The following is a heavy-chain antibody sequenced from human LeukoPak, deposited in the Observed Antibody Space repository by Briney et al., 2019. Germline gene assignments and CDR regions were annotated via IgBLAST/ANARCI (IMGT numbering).Heavy chain of an antibody. CDR1: GGSITKNGYY. CDR2: MHYSGST. D-gene: IGHD6-19*01. V-gene: IGHV4-39*07. CDR3: CGSGWFAGPFGY. J-gene: IGHJ4*02. Sequence: PSEPLSLTCSVSGGSITKNGYYWGWVRQSPETGLEWIGSMHYSGSTYYNPSLNSRVTISVDTSKNQFSLKLTSVTAADTAVYYCCGSGWFAGPFGYWGQGALVTVSS.